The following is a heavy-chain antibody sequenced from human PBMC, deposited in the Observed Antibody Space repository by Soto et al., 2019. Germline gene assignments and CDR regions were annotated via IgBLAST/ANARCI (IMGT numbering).Heavy chain of an antibody. CDR2: ISGSGGST. V-gene: IGHV3-23*01. CDR3: ANLRYFDWLRYFDY. CDR1: GFTFSSYA. J-gene: IGHJ4*02. Sequence: PGGSLRLSCAASGFTFSSYAMSWVRQAPGKGLEWVSAISGSGGSTYYADSVKGRFTISRDNSKNTLYLQMNSLRAEDTAVYYCANLRYFDWLRYFDYWGQGTLVTVSS. D-gene: IGHD3-9*01.